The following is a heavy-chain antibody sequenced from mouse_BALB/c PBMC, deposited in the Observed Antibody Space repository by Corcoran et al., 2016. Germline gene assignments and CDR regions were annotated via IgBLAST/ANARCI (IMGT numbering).Heavy chain of an antibody. V-gene: IGHV1S136*01. CDR3: AREGFHYAMDY. Sequence: VQLQQSGPELVKPGASVKMSCKASGYTFTSYVMHWVKQKPGQGLEWIGYINPYNDGTKYNEKFKGKATLTSDKSSSTAYMELSSLTSEDSAVYYCAREGFHYAMDYWGQGTSVTVSS. CDR2: INPYNDGT. J-gene: IGHJ4*01. CDR1: GYTFTSYV.